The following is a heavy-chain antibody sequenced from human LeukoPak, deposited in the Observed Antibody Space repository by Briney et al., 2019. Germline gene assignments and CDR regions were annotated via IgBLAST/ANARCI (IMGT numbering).Heavy chain of an antibody. J-gene: IGHJ3*02. CDR2: ISYDGSNK. D-gene: IGHD3-10*01. V-gene: IGHV3-30*04. CDR1: GFTFSSYA. Sequence: GGSLRLSCAASGFTFSSYAMHWVRQAPGKGVEWVAVISYDGSNKYYADSVKGRFTISRDNSKNTLYLQMNSLRAEDTAVYYCARTSITMVRGVSYDAFDIWGQGTMVTVSS. CDR3: ARTSITMVRGVSYDAFDI.